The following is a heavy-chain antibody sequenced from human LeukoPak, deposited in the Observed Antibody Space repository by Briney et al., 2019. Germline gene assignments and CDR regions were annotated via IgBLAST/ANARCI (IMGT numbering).Heavy chain of an antibody. CDR1: GGSISSHY. CDR2: IYYSGST. Sequence: PSETLSLTCTVSGGSISSHYWSWIRQPPGKGLERIGYIYYSGSTNYNPSLKSRVTISVDTSKNQFSLKLSSVTAADTAVYYCARDTAMVTGSYYYMDVWGKGTTVTVSS. D-gene: IGHD5-18*01. V-gene: IGHV4-59*11. J-gene: IGHJ6*03. CDR3: ARDTAMVTGSYYYMDV.